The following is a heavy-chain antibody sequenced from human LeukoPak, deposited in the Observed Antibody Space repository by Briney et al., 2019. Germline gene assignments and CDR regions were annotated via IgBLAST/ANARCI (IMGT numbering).Heavy chain of an antibody. J-gene: IGHJ4*02. CDR1: GFTFSSYW. CDR2: IKQDGSEK. Sequence: PGGSLRLSCAASGFTFSSYWMSWVRQAPGKGLEWVANIKQDGSEKYYVDSVKGRFTISRDNAKNSLYLQMNSLRAEDTAVYYCARDQASTYYYGSGSNLDYWGQGTLVTVSS. V-gene: IGHV3-7*01. CDR3: ARDQASTYYYGSGSNLDY. D-gene: IGHD3-10*01.